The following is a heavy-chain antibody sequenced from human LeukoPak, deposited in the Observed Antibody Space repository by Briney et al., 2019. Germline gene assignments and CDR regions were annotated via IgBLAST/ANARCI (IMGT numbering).Heavy chain of an antibody. J-gene: IGHJ4*02. D-gene: IGHD3/OR15-3a*01. V-gene: IGHV4-31*02. CDR1: GGSXSXXGYY. CDR3: ARAPGLDGDYFDY. Sequence: VXGGSXSXXGYYXSWIRQHPGKGLEWIGYIYYSGSTYYNPSLKSRVTISVDTSKNQFSLKLSSVTAADTAVYYCARAPGLDGDYFDYWGQGTLVTVSS. CDR2: IYYSGST.